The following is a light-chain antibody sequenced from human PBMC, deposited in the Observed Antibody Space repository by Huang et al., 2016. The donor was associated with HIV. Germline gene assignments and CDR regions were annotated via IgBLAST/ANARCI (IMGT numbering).Light chain of an antibody. CDR3: QQFGMSPWT. CDR2: GAS. J-gene: IGKJ1*01. CDR1: QSVSTSY. Sequence: EIVLTQSPGTLSLSPGERATPSCRASQSVSTSYLAWYQQRPGQAPRLLIYGASSRATGIPDRFSGSGSGTDFTLTITRLEPEDFAVYYCQQFGMSPWTFGQGTKVDMK. V-gene: IGKV3-20*01.